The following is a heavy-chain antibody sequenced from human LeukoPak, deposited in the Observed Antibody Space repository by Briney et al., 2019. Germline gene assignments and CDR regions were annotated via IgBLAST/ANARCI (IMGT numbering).Heavy chain of an antibody. D-gene: IGHD3-9*01. V-gene: IGHV3-48*04. J-gene: IGHJ3*02. CDR2: ISSSSSSI. Sequence: PGGSLRLSCVASGFTFSISSMSWVRQAPGKGLEWVSYISSSSSSIYDADSVRGRFTISRDNAKNSLYLQMNSLRAEDTALYYCAKGYYDTLTAILFDAFDIWGQGTMVTVSS. CDR3: AKGYYDTLTAILFDAFDI. CDR1: GFTFSISS.